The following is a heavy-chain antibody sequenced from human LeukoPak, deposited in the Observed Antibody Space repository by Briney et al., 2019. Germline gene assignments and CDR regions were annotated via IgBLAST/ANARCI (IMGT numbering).Heavy chain of an antibody. CDR1: GFTFTDYA. CDR3: ARGSIMLSV. V-gene: IGHV3-23*01. J-gene: IGHJ4*02. D-gene: IGHD2-21*01. CDR2: ISRSGSTT. Sequence: GGSLRLSCAATGFTFTDYAMSWVRQAQGKGLEWVSSISRSGSTTYYADSVKGRFTFSRDNSKNTLDLQMDSLRVEDTARYYCARGSIMLSVGGQGTLVTATS.